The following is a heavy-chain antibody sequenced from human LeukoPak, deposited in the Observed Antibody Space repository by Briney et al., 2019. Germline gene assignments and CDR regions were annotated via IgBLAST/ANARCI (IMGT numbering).Heavy chain of an antibody. CDR3: ARVPYYYYGSGSYSY. V-gene: IGHV4-34*01. D-gene: IGHD3-10*01. Sequence: KTSETLSLTCAVYGGSFSGYYWSWIRQPPGKGLEWIGEINHSGSTNYNPSLKSRVTISVDTSKNQFSLKLSSVTAADTAVYYCARVPYYYYGSGSYSYWGQGTLVTVSS. CDR1: GGSFSGYY. J-gene: IGHJ4*02. CDR2: INHSGST.